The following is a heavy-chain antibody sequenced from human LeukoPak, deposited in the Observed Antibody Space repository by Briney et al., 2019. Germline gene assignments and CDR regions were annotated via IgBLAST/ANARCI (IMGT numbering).Heavy chain of an antibody. J-gene: IGHJ4*02. V-gene: IGHV4-39*01. Sequence: PSETLSLTCTVSGGSIDSRSYYWDWIRQAPGKGLEWIATIYHSGSTEYNPSLKSRVAIFVDTSKNQFSLILHSVAAADTAVYYCARRSEFDNTHYHYFDYWGQGALVTVSS. CDR1: GGSIDSRSYY. CDR2: IYHSGST. CDR3: ARRSEFDNTHYHYFDY. D-gene: IGHD2-15*01.